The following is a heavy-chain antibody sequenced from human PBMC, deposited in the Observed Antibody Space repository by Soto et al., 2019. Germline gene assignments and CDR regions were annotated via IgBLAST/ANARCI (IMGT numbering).Heavy chain of an antibody. CDR3: VTGNQNFFDY. V-gene: IGHV3-33*01. Sequence: QVLLVETGGGVVQPGKSLRLSCAASGFTFRTFGMHWVRQAPGKGLEWVSVIWNDGSKKFYADSVKGRFTISRDNSNNTLYLQMDSMRPVDTAVYYCVTGNQNFFDYWGQGTLVTVSS. J-gene: IGHJ4*02. D-gene: IGHD1-1*01. CDR1: GFTFRTFG. CDR2: IWNDGSKK.